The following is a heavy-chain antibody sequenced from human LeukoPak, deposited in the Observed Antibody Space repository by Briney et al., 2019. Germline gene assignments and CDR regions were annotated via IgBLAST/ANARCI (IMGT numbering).Heavy chain of an antibody. Sequence: GGSLRLSCAASGFTFSSYAMSWVRQAPGKGLEWVSAISGSGGSTYYADSVKGRFTISRDNSKNTLYLQMNSLRAEDTAVYYCAKDRVVGATKARYYFDYWGQGTLVTVSS. J-gene: IGHJ4*02. CDR1: GFTFSSYA. CDR2: ISGSGGST. V-gene: IGHV3-23*01. CDR3: AKDRVVGATKARYYFDY. D-gene: IGHD1-26*01.